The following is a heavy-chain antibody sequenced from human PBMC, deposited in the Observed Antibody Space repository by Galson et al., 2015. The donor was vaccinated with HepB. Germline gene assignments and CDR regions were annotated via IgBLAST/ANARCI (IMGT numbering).Heavy chain of an antibody. D-gene: IGHD2-2*01. CDR2: INPMFGTT. CDR3: ARLPVAIHNCYFDL. V-gene: IGHV1-69*06. Sequence: SVKVSCKASGGTFSNYVISWVRQAPGQGLEWIGGINPMFGTTNYAQKFQGRVTITADKSTSAAYMEVSSLRSEDTAVYYCARLPVAIHNCYFDLWGRGTRVTVSS. J-gene: IGHJ2*01. CDR1: GGTFSNYV.